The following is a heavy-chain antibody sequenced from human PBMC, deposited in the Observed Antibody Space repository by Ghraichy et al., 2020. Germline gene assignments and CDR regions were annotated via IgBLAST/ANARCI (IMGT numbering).Heavy chain of an antibody. J-gene: IGHJ4*02. CDR1: GFNFANAW. D-gene: IGHD1-1*01. V-gene: IGHV3-15*07. CDR2: IKGRSHGGTI. CDR3: VTEADDTTYFDF. Sequence: GGSLRLSCVGSGFNFANAWMDWVRQAPGRGLEWVGRIKGRSHGGTIDYAAPVKDRFIISREDSKNTLYLQMTGLKPEDTGVYYCVTEADDTTYFDFWGRGNLVTVSS.